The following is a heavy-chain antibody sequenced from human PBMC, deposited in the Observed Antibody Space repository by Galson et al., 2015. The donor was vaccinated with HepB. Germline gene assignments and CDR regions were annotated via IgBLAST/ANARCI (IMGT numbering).Heavy chain of an antibody. V-gene: IGHV3-11*05. CDR1: EFTIGQYY. CDR2: ISVSSQFT. J-gene: IGHJ3*02. Sequence: SLRLSCAASEFTIGQYYMSWIRQAAGKGPEWLSYISVSSQFTDYADSVQGRFTISRDNAKNSVFLQMNSLRADDTAVYYCARDLGARVRGVSITGAFDMWGQGTMVTVSS. CDR3: ARDLGARVRGVSITGAFDM. D-gene: IGHD3-10*01.